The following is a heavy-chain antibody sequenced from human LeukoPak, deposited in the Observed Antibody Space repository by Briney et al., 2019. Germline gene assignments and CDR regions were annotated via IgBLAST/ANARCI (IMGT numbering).Heavy chain of an antibody. CDR2: ISGSGGST. CDR3: AKDLGGSGWYPDAFDI. Sequence: GGSLRLSCAASGFTFSSYAMSWVRQAPGKGLERVSGISGSGGSTHYADSVKGRFTISRDNSKNTLCLQVNSLRAEDTAVYYCAKDLGGSGWYPDAFDIWGQGTMVTVSS. J-gene: IGHJ3*02. D-gene: IGHD6-19*01. CDR1: GFTFSSYA. V-gene: IGHV3-23*01.